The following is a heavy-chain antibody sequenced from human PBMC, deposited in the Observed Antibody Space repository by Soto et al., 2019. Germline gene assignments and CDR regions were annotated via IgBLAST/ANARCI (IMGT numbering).Heavy chain of an antibody. CDR3: AKERGGRKPFDY. CDR2: IDNSGDAT. V-gene: IGHV3-23*01. CDR1: GFTFSSYG. J-gene: IGHJ4*02. D-gene: IGHD3-10*01. Sequence: LRLSCATAGFTFSSYGMNWVRQAPGRGLEWVSAIDNSGDATFYADSVKGRFTISRDNSKNTLSLQMNSLRAEDTALYYCAKERGGRKPFDYWGQGTLVTVSS.